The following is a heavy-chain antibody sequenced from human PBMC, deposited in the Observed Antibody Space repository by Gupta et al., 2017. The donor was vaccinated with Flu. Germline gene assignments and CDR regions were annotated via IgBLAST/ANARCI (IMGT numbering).Heavy chain of an antibody. V-gene: IGHV3-11*05. CDR2: ISSSSSYT. J-gene: IGHJ4*02. D-gene: IGHD5-24*01. CDR1: GLTFSDYY. Sequence: QLQRVESGGGLIKPGGSLRLFCAAAGLTFSDYYMSWIRQAPGKGLEWVSYISSSSSYTNYADSVKGRFTISRDNAKNSLYLQMNSLRAEDTAVYYCARVGPDGYNFGYWGQGTLVTVSS. CDR3: ARVGPDGYNFGY.